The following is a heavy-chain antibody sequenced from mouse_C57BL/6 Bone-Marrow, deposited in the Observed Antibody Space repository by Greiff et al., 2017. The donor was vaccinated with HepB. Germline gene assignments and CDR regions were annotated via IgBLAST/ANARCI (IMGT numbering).Heavy chain of an antibody. CDR2: INYDGSST. D-gene: IGHD2-4*01. Sequence: EVKVVESEGGLVQPGSSMKLSCTASGFTFSDYYMAWVRQVPEKGLEWVANINYDGSSTYYLDSLKSRFIISRDNAKNILYLQMSSLKSEDTATYYCARGGDYDGFAYWGQGTLVTVSA. V-gene: IGHV5-16*01. CDR3: ARGGDYDGFAY. CDR1: GFTFSDYY. J-gene: IGHJ3*01.